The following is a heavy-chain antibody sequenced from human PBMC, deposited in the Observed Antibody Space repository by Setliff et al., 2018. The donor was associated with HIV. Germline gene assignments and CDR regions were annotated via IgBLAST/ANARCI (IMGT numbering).Heavy chain of an antibody. CDR1: GYTFTSYG. CDR3: ARVRLIFTMIVVVSGAFDI. J-gene: IGHJ3*02. D-gene: IGHD3-22*01. CDR2: ISAYNGNT. Sequence: ASVKVSCKASGYTFTSYGISWVRQAPGQGLEWMGWISAYNGNTNYAQKLQGRVTMTTDTSTSTAYMELRSLRPDDAAVYYCARVRLIFTMIVVVSGAFDIWGQGTMVT. V-gene: IGHV1-18*01.